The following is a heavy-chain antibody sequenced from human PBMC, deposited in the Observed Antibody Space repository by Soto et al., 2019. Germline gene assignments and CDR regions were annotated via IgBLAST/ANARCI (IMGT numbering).Heavy chain of an antibody. J-gene: IGHJ4*02. CDR3: ARDRYLL. D-gene: IGHD1-1*01. V-gene: IGHV3-21*01. Sequence: EVQLVESGGGLVKPGGSLRLSCAASGFTFGSSSMNWVRQVPGKGLEWVSSISSSSTYIYYADSVRGRFTISRDNAKNSLYLQMNSLRAEDTAVYYCARDRYLLWGQGTLVTVSS. CDR1: GFTFGSSS. CDR2: ISSSSTYI.